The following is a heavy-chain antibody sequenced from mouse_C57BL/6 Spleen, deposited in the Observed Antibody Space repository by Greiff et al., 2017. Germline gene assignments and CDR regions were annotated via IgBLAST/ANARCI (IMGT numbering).Heavy chain of an antibody. CDR3: ASWAIYYGNYVAYFDV. CDR2: ILPGSGST. D-gene: IGHD2-1*01. CDR1: GYTFTGYW. Sequence: QVQLQQSGAELMKPGASVKLSCKATGYTFTGYWIEWVKQRPGHGLEWIGEILPGSGSTNYNEKFKGKATFTADTSSNTAYMQLSSLTTEDSAIYYCASWAIYYGNYVAYFDVWGTGTTVTVSS. V-gene: IGHV1-9*01. J-gene: IGHJ1*03.